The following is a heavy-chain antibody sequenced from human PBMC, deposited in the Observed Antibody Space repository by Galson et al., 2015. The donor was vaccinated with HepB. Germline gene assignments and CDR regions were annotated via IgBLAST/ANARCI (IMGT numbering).Heavy chain of an antibody. J-gene: IGHJ6*03. CDR2: VYHTGST. Sequence: ETLSLTCAVSGDSISSYYWSWIRQPPGKGLEWIGYVYHTGSTNHNPSLKSRITMSVDTSRNQFSLNLISVTAADTAVYYCARFSATPPNYFYYYMDVWGEGTPVIVS. V-gene: IGHV4-59*01. CDR3: ARFSATPPNYFYYYMDV. D-gene: IGHD3-10*01. CDR1: GDSISSYY.